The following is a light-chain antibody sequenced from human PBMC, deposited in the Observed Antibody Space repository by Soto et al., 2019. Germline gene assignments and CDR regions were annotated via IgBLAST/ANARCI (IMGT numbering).Light chain of an antibody. CDR1: SSDVGAYNY. J-gene: IGLJ1*01. V-gene: IGLV2-14*01. CDR2: GVT. Sequence: QSSLTQPASVSGSPGQSITISCTGTSSDVGAYNYVSWYLQYPGKAPKLLIYGVTNRPSGVSDRFSGSKSGNTASLTISGLQAEDETDYYCSSYARGSTYVFGTGTKVTVL. CDR3: SSYARGSTYV.